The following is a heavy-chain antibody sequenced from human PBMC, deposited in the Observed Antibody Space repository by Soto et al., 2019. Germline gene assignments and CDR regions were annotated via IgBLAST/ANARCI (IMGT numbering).Heavy chain of an antibody. CDR2: IYYSGST. CDR1: GGSISSYY. CDR3: ARLGGGYCSGGSCYSGAQEY. Sequence: SETLSLTCTVSGGSISSYYWSWIRQPPGKGLEWIGYIYYSGSTNYNPSLKSRVTISVDTSKNQFSLKLSSVTAADTAVYYCARLGGGYCSGGSCYSGAQEYWGQGTLVTVSS. D-gene: IGHD2-15*01. V-gene: IGHV4-59*08. J-gene: IGHJ4*02.